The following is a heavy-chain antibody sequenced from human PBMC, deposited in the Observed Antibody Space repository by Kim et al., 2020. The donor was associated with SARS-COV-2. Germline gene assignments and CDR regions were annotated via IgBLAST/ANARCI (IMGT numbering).Heavy chain of an antibody. Sequence: GESLKISCRGSGYTFSKYWITWVRQMPGKGLEWMGIIHPGDSDTRYSPSFQGQVTISADKSISTAYLQWSSLKASDTAMYFCASGDAVTPWYYFDYWGQGTLVTVSS. CDR2: IHPGDSDT. J-gene: IGHJ4*02. V-gene: IGHV5-51*01. CDR1: GYTFSKYW. D-gene: IGHD4-17*01. CDR3: ASGDAVTPWYYFDY.